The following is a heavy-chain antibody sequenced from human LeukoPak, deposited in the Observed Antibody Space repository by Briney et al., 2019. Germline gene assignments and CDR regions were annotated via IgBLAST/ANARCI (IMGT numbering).Heavy chain of an antibody. J-gene: IGHJ4*02. V-gene: IGHV3-74*01. CDR1: GFTFSSYW. CDR2: INSDGSTT. D-gene: IGHD4-23*01. Sequence: PGGSLRLSCAASGFTFSSYWMHWVRQAPGEGLVWVSRINSDGSTTSYADSVKGRFTISRDNAKNTLYLQRSSLRAEDTAVYYCAREYHGGNPGWGQGTLVTVSS. CDR3: AREYHGGNPG.